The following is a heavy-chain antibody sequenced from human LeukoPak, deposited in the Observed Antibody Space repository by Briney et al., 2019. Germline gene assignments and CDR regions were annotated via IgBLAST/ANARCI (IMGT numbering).Heavy chain of an antibody. CDR2: INPNSGGT. CDR1: GYTFTGYY. D-gene: IGHD3-22*01. Sequence: ASVKVSCKASGYTFTGYYMHWVRQAPGQGLEWMGRINPNSGGTNYAQKFQGRVTMTRDTSISTAYMELSRLRSDDTAVYYCARDRDYYDSSGYDYWGQGTLDTVSS. CDR3: ARDRDYYDSSGYDY. V-gene: IGHV1-2*06. J-gene: IGHJ4*02.